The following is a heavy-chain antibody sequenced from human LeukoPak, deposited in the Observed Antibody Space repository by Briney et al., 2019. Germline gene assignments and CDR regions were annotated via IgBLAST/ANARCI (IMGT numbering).Heavy chain of an antibody. Sequence: ASVKVSCKASGYTFTRHFMHWVRQAPGQGLEWMGWISAYNGNTNYAQKLQGRVTMTADTSTSTAYMELRSLRSDDTAVYYCARGRRGYSYGYLDYWGQGTLVTVSS. J-gene: IGHJ4*02. CDR1: GYTFTRHF. D-gene: IGHD5-18*01. CDR3: ARGRRGYSYGYLDY. CDR2: ISAYNGNT. V-gene: IGHV1-18*04.